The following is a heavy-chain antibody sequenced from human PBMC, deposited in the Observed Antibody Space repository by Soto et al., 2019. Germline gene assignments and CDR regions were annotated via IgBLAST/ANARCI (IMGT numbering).Heavy chain of an antibody. J-gene: IGHJ3*02. Sequence: QVQLQQWGAGLLKPSETLSLTCAVYGGSIRGYNWSWLRQSPVKGLEWIGEISPTENTNYDPSLKSRVTLSVDTSKNQFNLRLTSVTAADTAVYRCARNGVGYGFDIWGLGTLVTVSS. CDR2: ISPTENT. D-gene: IGHD6-13*01. CDR1: GGSIRGYN. V-gene: IGHV4-34*02. CDR3: ARNGVGYGFDI.